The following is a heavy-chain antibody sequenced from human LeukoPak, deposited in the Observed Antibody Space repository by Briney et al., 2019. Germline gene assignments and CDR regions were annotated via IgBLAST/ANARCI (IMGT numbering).Heavy chain of an antibody. J-gene: IGHJ5*02. CDR3: ARDRALRITIFGVVNNWFDP. V-gene: IGHV6-1*01. CDR1: GDSVSSNSAA. Sequence: SQTLSLTCAIPGDSVSSNSAAWNWIRQSPSRGLEWLGRTYYRSKWYNDYAVSVKSRITINPDTSKNQFSLQLNSVTPEDTAVYYCARDRALRITIFGVVNNWFDPWGQGTLVTVSS. D-gene: IGHD3-3*01. CDR2: TYYRSKWYN.